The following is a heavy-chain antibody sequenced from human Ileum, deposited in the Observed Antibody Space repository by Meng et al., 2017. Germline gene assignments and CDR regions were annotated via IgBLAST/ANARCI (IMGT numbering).Heavy chain of an antibody. J-gene: IGHJ4*02. V-gene: IGHV3-30*04. CDR1: GFTFSSYA. Sequence: GESLKISCAASGFTFSSYAMHWVRQAPGKGLEWVAVISYDGSNKYYADSVKGRSTISRDNSKNTLYLQMNSLRAEDTAVYYCARDWTTVVTPKPPQGDYWGQGTLVTVSS. CDR3: ARDWTTVVTPKPPQGDY. D-gene: IGHD4-23*01. CDR2: ISYDGSNK.